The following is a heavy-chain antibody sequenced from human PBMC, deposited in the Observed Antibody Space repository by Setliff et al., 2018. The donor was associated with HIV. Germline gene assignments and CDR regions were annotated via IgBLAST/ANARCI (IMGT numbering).Heavy chain of an antibody. V-gene: IGHV4-38-2*02. Sequence: PSETLSLTCTVSGDSITRGYYWGWVRQPRGKGLEWIGCISHSGSTYYNPSLKSRLILSIDTSAGRFSLKLKSVAATDTAVYYCSRQGYLGSGNPIPFDYWGPGTLVTVSS. CDR1: GDSITRGYY. CDR3: SRQGYLGSGNPIPFDY. J-gene: IGHJ4*02. CDR2: ISHSGST. D-gene: IGHD3-10*01.